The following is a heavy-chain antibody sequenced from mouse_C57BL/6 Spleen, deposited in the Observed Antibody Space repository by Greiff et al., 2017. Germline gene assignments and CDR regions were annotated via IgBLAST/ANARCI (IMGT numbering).Heavy chain of an antibody. CDR3: ARSDYYGSSYDYAKDY. D-gene: IGHD1-1*01. CDR1: GYAFSSYW. Sequence: QVQLKQSGAELVKPGASVKISCKASGYAFSSYWLNWVKQRPGKGLEWIGQIYPGDGDTNYNGKFKGKATLTADKSSSPAYMQLSSLTSEDSAVYFCARSDYYGSSYDYAKDYWGQGASVTVSS. J-gene: IGHJ4*01. CDR2: IYPGDGDT. V-gene: IGHV1-80*01.